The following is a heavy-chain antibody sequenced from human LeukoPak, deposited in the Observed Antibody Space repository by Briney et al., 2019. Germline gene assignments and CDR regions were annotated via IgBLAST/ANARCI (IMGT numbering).Heavy chain of an antibody. V-gene: IGHV3-48*01. J-gene: IGHJ4*02. CDR2: ISSSSSTI. CDR1: GFTFSTYS. CDR3: ARGSTYYDSSGQVSFDY. Sequence: GGSLRLSCAASGFTFSTYSMNWVRQAPGKGLEWVSYISSSSSTIYYADSVKGRFTISRDNAKNSLYLQMNSLRAEDTAVYYCARGSTYYDSSGQVSFDYWGQGTLVTVSS. D-gene: IGHD3-22*01.